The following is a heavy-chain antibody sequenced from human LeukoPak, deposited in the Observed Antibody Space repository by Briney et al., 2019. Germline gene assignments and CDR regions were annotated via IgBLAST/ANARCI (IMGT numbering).Heavy chain of an antibody. CDR1: GGPISSYY. CDR3: ARHRLPWELLGDNWFDP. J-gene: IGHJ5*02. D-gene: IGHD1-26*01. V-gene: IGHV4-59*01. CDR2: TYYSGST. Sequence: SETLSLTCTVSGGPISSYYWSWIRQPPGKGLEWIGYTYYSGSTNYNPSLKSRVTISVDTSKNQFSLKLSSVTAADTAVYYCARHRLPWELLGDNWFDPWGQGTLVTVSS.